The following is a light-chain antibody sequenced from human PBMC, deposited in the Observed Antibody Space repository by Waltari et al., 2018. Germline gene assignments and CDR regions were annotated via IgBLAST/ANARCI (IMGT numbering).Light chain of an antibody. Sequence: QPVVTQEPSLTVSPGGTVTLTCGSSTGAVTSDHYPYWFQQKPGQVPRPLVFGPTYKPSRTPARFSGSLLGGKPALTLSGAQPEDEADYYCFFSYSGGWVFGGGTKLTVL. CDR1: TGAVTSDHY. CDR2: GPT. CDR3: FFSYSGGWV. V-gene: IGLV7-46*01. J-gene: IGLJ3*02.